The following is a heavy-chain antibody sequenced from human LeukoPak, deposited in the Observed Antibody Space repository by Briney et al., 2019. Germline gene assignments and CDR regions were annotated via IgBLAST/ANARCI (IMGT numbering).Heavy chain of an antibody. Sequence: GGSLRLSCAASGFTFSSYAMSWVRQAPGQGLEWVSAISGSGGSTYYADSVKGRFTISRANSKNTLYLQMNSLRAEDTAVYYCAKDPTMIVVVIPDYWGQGTLVTVSS. CDR3: AKDPTMIVVVIPDY. CDR1: GFTFSSYA. CDR2: ISGSGGST. V-gene: IGHV3-23*01. D-gene: IGHD3-22*01. J-gene: IGHJ4*02.